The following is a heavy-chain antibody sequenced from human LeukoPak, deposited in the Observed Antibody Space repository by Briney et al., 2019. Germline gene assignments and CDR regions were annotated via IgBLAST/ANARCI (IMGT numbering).Heavy chain of an antibody. V-gene: IGHV1-69*13. CDR2: IIPIFGTA. CDR1: GGTFSSYA. CDR3: ARDHYHHLYFDY. J-gene: IGHJ4*02. Sequence: SVTVSCKASGGTFSSYAISWVRQAPGQGLEWMGGIIPIFGTANYAQKFQGRVTITADESTSTAYMELSSLRSEDTAVYYCARDHYHHLYFDYWGQGTLVTVSS. D-gene: IGHD1-14*01.